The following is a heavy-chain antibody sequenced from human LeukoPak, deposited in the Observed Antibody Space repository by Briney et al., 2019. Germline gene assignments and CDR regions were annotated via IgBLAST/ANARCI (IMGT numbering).Heavy chain of an antibody. J-gene: IGHJ4*02. V-gene: IGHV3-33*01. CDR2: IWYDGSNK. D-gene: IGHD3-16*01. Sequence: GGSLRLSCAAPGFSFSNHGMHWVRQAPGKGLEWVAVIWYDGSNKYYADSVKGRFTISRDNSKNTLYVQMSSLRAEDTAVYYCARSNNGGWGYCDYWGQGSLVTVSS. CDR3: ARSNNGGWGYCDY. CDR1: GFSFSNHG.